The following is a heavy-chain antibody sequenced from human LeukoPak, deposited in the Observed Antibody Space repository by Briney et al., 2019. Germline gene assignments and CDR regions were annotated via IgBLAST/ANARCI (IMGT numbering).Heavy chain of an antibody. D-gene: IGHD6-19*01. CDR3: ARGKVVAGTPGQNSWDS. CDR2: IHPSGST. Sequence: SETLSLTCTVSGDSISSYYWSWIRQPAGKGLEWIGRIHPSGSTNYNPSLKSRVTLSVDTSKNQFSLKLSSVTAADTAVYYCARGKVVAGTPGQNSWDSWGQGTLVTVSS. CDR1: GDSISSYY. V-gene: IGHV4-4*07. J-gene: IGHJ4*02.